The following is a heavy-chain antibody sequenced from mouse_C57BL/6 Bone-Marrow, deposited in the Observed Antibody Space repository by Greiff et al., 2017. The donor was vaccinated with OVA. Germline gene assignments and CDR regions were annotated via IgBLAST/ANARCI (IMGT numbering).Heavy chain of an antibody. J-gene: IGHJ2*01. D-gene: IGHD1-1*01. Sequence: EVKLQESGPGLVKPSQSLSLTCSVPGYSITSGYYWNWIRQFPGNKLEWMGYISYDGSNNYNPSLKNRISITRDTSKNQFFLKLNSVTTEDTATYYCARERAYGKDFDYWGQGTTLTVSS. CDR3: ARERAYGKDFDY. CDR2: ISYDGSN. V-gene: IGHV3-6*01. CDR1: GYSITSGYY.